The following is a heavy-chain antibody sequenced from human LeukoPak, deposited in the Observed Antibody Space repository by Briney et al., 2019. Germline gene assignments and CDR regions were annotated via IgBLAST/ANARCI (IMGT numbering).Heavy chain of an antibody. Sequence: PGGSLRLSCAASGFTFSGSAMHWVRQASGKGLEWVGRIRSKANSYATAYAASVKGRFTISRDDSKNTAYLQMNSLKTEDTAVHYCTRQAIVVVPALDYWGQGTLVTVSS. CDR3: TRQAIVVVPALDY. V-gene: IGHV3-73*01. D-gene: IGHD2-2*01. CDR1: GFTFSGSA. CDR2: IRSKANSYAT. J-gene: IGHJ4*02.